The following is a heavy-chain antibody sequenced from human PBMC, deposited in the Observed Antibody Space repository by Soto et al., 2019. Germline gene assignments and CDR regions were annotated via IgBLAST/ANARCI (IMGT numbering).Heavy chain of an antibody. J-gene: IGHJ6*02. D-gene: IGHD3-22*01. Sequence: GGSLRLSCAASGFTFSSYSMNWVRQAPGKGLEWVSYISSSSTIYYADSVKGRFTISRDNAKNSLYLQMNSLRDEDTAVYYCARGERDSGYYSHYYYYYGMDVWGQGTTVTVSS. CDR1: GFTFSSYS. CDR3: ARGERDSGYYSHYYYYYGMDV. CDR2: ISSSSTI. V-gene: IGHV3-48*02.